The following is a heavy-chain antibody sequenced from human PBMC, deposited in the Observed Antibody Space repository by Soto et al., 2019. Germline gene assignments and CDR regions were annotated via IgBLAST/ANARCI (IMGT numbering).Heavy chain of an antibody. J-gene: IGHJ4*02. CDR1: GFSLSTSGMF. Sequence: SGPTLVNPTQTLTLTCTFSGFSLSTSGMFVSWIRQPPGKALEWLALIYWDDDKRYSPSLKTRLTISKDTSKNQVVLTMTNMDPVDTATYYCARIRNTRGSGWYYFDYWGQGTLVTVSS. V-gene: IGHV2-70*01. CDR2: IYWDDDK. CDR3: ARIRNTRGSGWYYFDY. D-gene: IGHD6-19*01.